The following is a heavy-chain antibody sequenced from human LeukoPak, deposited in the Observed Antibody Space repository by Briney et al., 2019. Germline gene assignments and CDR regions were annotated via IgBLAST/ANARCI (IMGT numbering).Heavy chain of an antibody. CDR1: GGSISSYY. CDR3: ARAGLTLPCGRDCFANYFDY. V-gene: IGHV4-59*01. CDR2: IYYSGST. D-gene: IGHD2-21*02. Sequence: PSETLSLTCTVSGGSISSYYWSWIRQPPGKGLEWIGYIYYSGSTNYNPSLKSRVTMSVDTSQNRFSLMLSSVTAADTAFYYCARAGLTLPCGRDCFANYFDYWGRGTLVTVSS. J-gene: IGHJ4*02.